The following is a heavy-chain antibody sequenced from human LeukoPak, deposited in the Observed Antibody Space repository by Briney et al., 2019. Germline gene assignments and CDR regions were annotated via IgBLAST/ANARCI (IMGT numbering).Heavy chain of an antibody. Sequence: PGGSLRLSCAASGFTFSSYWMSWVRQAPGKGLEWVANIKQDGSEKYYVDSVKGRFTISRDNAKNSLYLQMSSLRAEDTAVYYRATNPGRMDVWGKGTTVTISS. J-gene: IGHJ6*04. CDR2: IKQDGSEK. V-gene: IGHV3-7*01. CDR1: GFTFSSYW. CDR3: ATNPGRMDV.